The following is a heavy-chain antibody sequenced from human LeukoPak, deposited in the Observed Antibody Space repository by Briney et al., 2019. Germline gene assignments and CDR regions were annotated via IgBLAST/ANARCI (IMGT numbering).Heavy chain of an antibody. J-gene: IGHJ4*02. D-gene: IGHD7-27*01. Sequence: GGSLRLSCAASGFTFSSYAMSWVRQAPGKGLEWVSAISGSGGSTYHADSVKGRFTISRDNSKNTLYLQMNSLRAGDTAVYYCAKVAKLGSILTFDYWAQGTLVTVSS. CDR2: ISGSGGST. CDR3: AKVAKLGSILTFDY. V-gene: IGHV3-23*01. CDR1: GFTFSSYA.